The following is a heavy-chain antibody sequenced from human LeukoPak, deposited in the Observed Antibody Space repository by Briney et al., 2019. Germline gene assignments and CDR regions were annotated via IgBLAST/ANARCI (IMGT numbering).Heavy chain of an antibody. J-gene: IGHJ2*01. Sequence: GGSLRLSCAGAGFTFSDYTLHWVRQAPGKGLEYVSAIFSNGGSTYYANSVKGRFTISRDNSKNTLYLQMNSLRAEDTALYYCAKDYCGGDCYSGWYFDLWGRGTLVTVSS. CDR1: GFTFSDYT. D-gene: IGHD2-21*02. CDR2: IFSNGGST. V-gene: IGHV3-64*01. CDR3: AKDYCGGDCYSGWYFDL.